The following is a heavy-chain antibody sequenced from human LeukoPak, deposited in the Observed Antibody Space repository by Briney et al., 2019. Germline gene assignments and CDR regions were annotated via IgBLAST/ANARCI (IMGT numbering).Heavy chain of an antibody. V-gene: IGHV1-2*02. CDR2: IDPNNGAT. D-gene: IGHD3-22*01. CDR1: GYTFTDYY. CDR3: ARGLGRSGFYSKHWLDP. Sequence: PAASVKVSCKASGYTFTDYYLHWLRQAPGQGLEWVGWIDPNNGATKYAQKFQGTVTLTRDTSIRTAFMEVSSLRFDDTAVYFCARGLGRSGFYSKHWLDPWGQGTLVTVSS. J-gene: IGHJ5*02.